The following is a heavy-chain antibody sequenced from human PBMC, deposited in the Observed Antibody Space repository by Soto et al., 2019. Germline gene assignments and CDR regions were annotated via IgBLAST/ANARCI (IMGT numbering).Heavy chain of an antibody. Sequence: GESLKISCRTSGYRFTSYWIAWVRQMPGKGLEWMGIIFPSDSDTRYSPSFQGQVTISADRSTSTVFLQWASLKASDTAMYYCARRNTAMDSYYYGMDVWGQGTTVTVSS. D-gene: IGHD5-18*01. J-gene: IGHJ6*02. CDR1: GYRFTSYW. CDR3: ARRNTAMDSYYYGMDV. CDR2: IFPSDSDT. V-gene: IGHV5-51*01.